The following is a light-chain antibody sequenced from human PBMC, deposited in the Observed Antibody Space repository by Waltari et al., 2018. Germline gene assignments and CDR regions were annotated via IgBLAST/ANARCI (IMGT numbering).Light chain of an antibody. J-gene: IGLJ2*01. CDR1: SNDFGRFPF. CDR3: NSYAGIRHLV. V-gene: IGLV2-8*01. CDR2: AVH. Sequence: SALTQPPSAPGPLGQSVTLSCPGTSNDFGRFPFVSGYQPHAGKAPKLRIYAVHKRPSGVPDRFSAAASGNTASLTVSALQAEDEADYYCNSYAGIRHLVFGGGTRLTVL.